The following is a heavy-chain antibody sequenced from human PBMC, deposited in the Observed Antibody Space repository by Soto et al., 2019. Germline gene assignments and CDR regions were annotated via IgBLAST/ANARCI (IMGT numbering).Heavy chain of an antibody. Sequence: GGSLRLSCAASGFTFSNAWMNWVRQAPGKGLEWVGRIKSKTDGGTTDYAAPVKGRFTISRDDSKNTLYLQMNSLKTEDTAVYYCTTVIPQDILTGYSSYYYYYGMDVWGQGTTVTVSS. V-gene: IGHV3-15*07. CDR2: IKSKTDGGTT. CDR3: TTVIPQDILTGYSSYYYYYGMDV. CDR1: GFTFSNAW. D-gene: IGHD3-9*01. J-gene: IGHJ6*02.